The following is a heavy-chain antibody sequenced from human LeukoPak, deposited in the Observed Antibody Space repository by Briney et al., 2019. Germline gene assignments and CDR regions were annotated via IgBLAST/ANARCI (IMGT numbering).Heavy chain of an antibody. V-gene: IGHV3-30*18. CDR3: AKSDSGSYHYYFDY. J-gene: IGHJ4*02. Sequence: GGSLRLSCAASGFTFSSYGMHWVRQAPGKGLEWVAVISYDGSNKYYADSVKGRFTISRDNSKNTLYLQMNSLRAEDTAVYYCAKSDSGSYHYYFDYWGQGTLVTVSS. CDR2: ISYDGSNK. D-gene: IGHD1-26*01. CDR1: GFTFSSYG.